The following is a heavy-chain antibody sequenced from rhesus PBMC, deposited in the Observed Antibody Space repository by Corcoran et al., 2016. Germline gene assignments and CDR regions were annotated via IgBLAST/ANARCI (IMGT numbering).Heavy chain of an antibody. CDR1: GFTFSDHY. D-gene: IGHD2-21*01. CDR3: ARHSVRCTGRGCFLY. CDR2: IRRGRGSNK. J-gene: IGHJ4*01. V-gene: IGHV3-110*02. Sequence: EVQLVESGGGLVQPGGSLRLSCAAYGFTFSDHYMDWVRQAPGKGLGWVSSIRRGRGSNKLYPESVKGRFTISRDNAKNTVYLQMNSLRAEDTAVYYCARHSVRCTGRGCFLYWGQGVLVTVSS.